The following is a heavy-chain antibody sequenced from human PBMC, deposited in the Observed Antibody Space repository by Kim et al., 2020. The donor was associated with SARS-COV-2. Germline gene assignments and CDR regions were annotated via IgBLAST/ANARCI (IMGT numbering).Heavy chain of an antibody. Sequence: SETLSLTCAFYGGSFSGYYWSWIRQPPGKGLEWIGEINHSGSTNYNPSLKSRVTISVDTSKNQFSLKLSSVTAADTAVYYCARTLAPDDYWGQGTLVTVSS. J-gene: IGHJ4*02. D-gene: IGHD2-15*01. CDR1: GGSFSGYY. V-gene: IGHV4-34*01. CDR3: ARTLAPDDY. CDR2: INHSGST.